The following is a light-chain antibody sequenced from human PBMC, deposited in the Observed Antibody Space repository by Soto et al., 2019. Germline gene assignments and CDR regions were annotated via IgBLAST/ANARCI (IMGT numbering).Light chain of an antibody. V-gene: IGKV1-33*01. CDR3: HQYHTIPPT. Sequence: DIQMTQSPSSLSASIGDRVTITCQATQDIKNNLNWYQHKPGKAPKVLIYDASNLEVGVPSRFSGSGSGTDFTFTINSLQPEDFATYYCHQYHTIPPTVGQGTRLDIK. J-gene: IGKJ5*01. CDR2: DAS. CDR1: QDIKNN.